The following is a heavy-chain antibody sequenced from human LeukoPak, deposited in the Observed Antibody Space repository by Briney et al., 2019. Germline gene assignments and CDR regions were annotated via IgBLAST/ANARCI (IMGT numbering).Heavy chain of an antibody. CDR3: ARESQNLKSNYYDSSGYWAHFDY. D-gene: IGHD3-22*01. CDR1: GGSMNSYY. J-gene: IGHJ4*02. Sequence: PSETLSLTCTVSGGSMNSYYWSWIRQPPGKGLEWIGYIYYSGSTNYNPSLKSRVTISVDTSKNQFSLKLSSVTAADTAVYYCARESQNLKSNYYDSSGYWAHFDYWGQGTLVTVSS. CDR2: IYYSGST. V-gene: IGHV4-59*01.